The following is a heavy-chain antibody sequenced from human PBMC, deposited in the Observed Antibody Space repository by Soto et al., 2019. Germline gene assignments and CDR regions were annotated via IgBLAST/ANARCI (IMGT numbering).Heavy chain of an antibody. D-gene: IGHD1-26*01. CDR2: IYTSGTT. Sequence: ETLSLTCTVSGGSIRSYYWSWIRQPAGKALEWVGRIYTSGTTNYNPSLKSRVTILLDTSKNQFSLKLSSVTAADTAVYYCAREGASGFGMDVWGQGTTVTVSS. J-gene: IGHJ6*02. CDR1: GGSIRSYY. V-gene: IGHV4-4*07. CDR3: AREGASGFGMDV.